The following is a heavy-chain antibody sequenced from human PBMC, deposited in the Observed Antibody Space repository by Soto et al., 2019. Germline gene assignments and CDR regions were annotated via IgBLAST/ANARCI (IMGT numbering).Heavy chain of an antibody. J-gene: IGHJ4*02. CDR2: FNPKTGGP. V-gene: IGHV1-2*02. CDR3: AREHAGFGDY. CDR1: GYTFADYY. D-gene: IGHD3-16*01. Sequence: XSLKVSCKASGYTFADYYIHWVRQAPGQGLEWLGWFNPKTGGPNYAPKFQGRVTMTRDTSLSTTYMELTSLTSDDTAVYYCAREHAGFGDYWGPGTLVTVSS.